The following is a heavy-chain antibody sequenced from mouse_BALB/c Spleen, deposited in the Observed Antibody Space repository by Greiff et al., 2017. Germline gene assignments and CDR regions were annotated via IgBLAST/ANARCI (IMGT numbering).Heavy chain of an antibody. D-gene: IGHD1-2*01. Sequence: VQLQQPGAELVKPGASVKLSCKASGYTFTSYWMHWVKQRPGQGLEWIGEIDPSDSYTNYNQKFKGKATLTVDKSSSTAYMQLSSLTSEDSAVYYCARSNYYGTEFAYWGQGTLVTVSA. CDR1: GYTFTSYW. V-gene: IGHV1-69*02. CDR3: ARSNYYGTEFAY. J-gene: IGHJ3*01. CDR2: IDPSDSYT.